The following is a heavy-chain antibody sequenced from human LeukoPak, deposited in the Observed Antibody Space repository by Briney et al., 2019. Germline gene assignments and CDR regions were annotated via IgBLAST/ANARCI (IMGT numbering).Heavy chain of an antibody. V-gene: IGHV3-7*01. CDR1: GFTFSSYW. CDR2: IKQDGSEK. D-gene: IGHD2-8*01. CDR3: ATDPASYRTSSTCDFDY. J-gene: IGHJ4*02. Sequence: TGGSLRLSCAASGFTFSSYWMSWVRQAPGKGLEWVANIKQDGSEKYYVGSVKGRFTISRDNAKNSLYLQMNNLGAEDTAVYYCATDPASYRTSSTCDFDYWGQGTLVTVSS.